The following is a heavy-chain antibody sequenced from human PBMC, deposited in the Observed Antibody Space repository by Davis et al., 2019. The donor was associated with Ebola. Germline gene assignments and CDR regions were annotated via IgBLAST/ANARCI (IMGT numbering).Heavy chain of an antibody. CDR2: INHSGRT. D-gene: IGHD6-25*01. J-gene: IGHJ6*02. Sequence: MPSETLSLTCAVYGVSFSGYYWNWIRQPPGKGLEWIGEINHSGRTNYNPSSKSRVTMSVDTSKNQFSLRVRSVTAADTAVYYCARGGGYGGYGMDVWGQGTTVTVSS. CDR3: ARGGGYGGYGMDV. V-gene: IGHV4-34*01. CDR1: GVSFSGYY.